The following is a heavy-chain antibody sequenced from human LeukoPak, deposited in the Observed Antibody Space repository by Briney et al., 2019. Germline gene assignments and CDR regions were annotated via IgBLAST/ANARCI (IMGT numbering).Heavy chain of an antibody. J-gene: IGHJ4*02. CDR1: GYTFTGYF. Sequence: ASVKVSCKAPGYTFTGYFMHWVRQAPGQGLKWMGWINPNSGGTNYAQKFQGRVTMTRDTSISTAYMELSRLRSDDTAVYYCARDAPTVTAGLWGQGTLVTVSS. CDR3: ARDAPTVTAGL. D-gene: IGHD4-17*01. V-gene: IGHV1-2*02. CDR2: INPNSGGT.